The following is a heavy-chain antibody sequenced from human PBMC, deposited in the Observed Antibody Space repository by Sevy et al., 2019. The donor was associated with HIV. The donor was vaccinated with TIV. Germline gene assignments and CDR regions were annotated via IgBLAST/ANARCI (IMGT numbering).Heavy chain of an antibody. CDR2: ISYDGSNK. J-gene: IGHJ1*01. CDR1: GFTFSNYG. V-gene: IGHV3-30*03. D-gene: IGHD6-19*01. Sequence: GSLRLSCADSGFTFSNYGMHWVRQAPGKGLEWVAVISYDGSNKYYADSVKGRFTISRDNSKNTLYLQMNSLRAEETAVYYCGIDPKQWLVGEFFQHWGQGTLVTVSS. CDR3: GIDPKQWLVGEFFQH.